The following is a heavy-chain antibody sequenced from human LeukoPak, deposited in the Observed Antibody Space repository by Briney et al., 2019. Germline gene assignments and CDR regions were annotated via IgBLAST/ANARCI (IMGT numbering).Heavy chain of an antibody. D-gene: IGHD3-9*01. J-gene: IGHJ4*02. Sequence: GGSLRLSCAASGFTFSSYAMHWVRQAPGKGLEWVAVISYDGSNKYYADSVKGRFTISRDNSKNTLYLQMNSPRAEDTAVYYCARDPYYDILTGFSTHFDYWGQGTLVTVSS. V-gene: IGHV3-30*04. CDR2: ISYDGSNK. CDR1: GFTFSSYA. CDR3: ARDPYYDILTGFSTHFDY.